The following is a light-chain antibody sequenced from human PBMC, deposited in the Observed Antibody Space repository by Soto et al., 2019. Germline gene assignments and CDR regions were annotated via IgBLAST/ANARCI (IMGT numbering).Light chain of an antibody. Sequence: IQLTQSPSSLSASVGDTVTITCRASQGISSDLAWYQHKPGKAPKLLIYAAATLRSGVPSRFSGSGSGTDFPLTISSLQPEDLATYYCQQLNTFPHTFGGGTKVDIK. CDR2: AAA. V-gene: IGKV1-9*01. J-gene: IGKJ4*01. CDR1: QGISSD. CDR3: QQLNTFPHT.